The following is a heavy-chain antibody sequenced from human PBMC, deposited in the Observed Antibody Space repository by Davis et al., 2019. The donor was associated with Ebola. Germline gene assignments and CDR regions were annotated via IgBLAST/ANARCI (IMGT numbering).Heavy chain of an antibody. D-gene: IGHD4-17*01. CDR1: GGSIGTYY. CDR2: YYYTGST. Sequence: MPSETLSLTCTVSGGSIGTYYWAWIRQRPGKGLEWIGYYYYTGSTNYNPSLKSRVTISVDTSKNQFSLKLSSVTAADTAVYYCARDYGDYLFDYWGQGTLVTVSS. CDR3: ARDYGDYLFDY. V-gene: IGHV4-59*01. J-gene: IGHJ4*02.